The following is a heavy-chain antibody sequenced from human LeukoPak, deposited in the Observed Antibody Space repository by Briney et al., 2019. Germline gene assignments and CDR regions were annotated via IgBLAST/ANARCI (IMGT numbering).Heavy chain of an antibody. CDR3: ARESVGYYYDSSGPGGY. V-gene: IGHV3-21*01. CDR2: ISSSSSYI. Sequence: PGGSLRLSCAASGFTFSSYSMNWVRQAPGKGLEWVSSISSSSSYIYYADSVKGRFTISRDNAKNSLYLQMNSLRAEDTAVYYCARESVGYYYDSSGPGGYWGQGTLVTVSS. CDR1: GFTFSSYS. D-gene: IGHD3-22*01. J-gene: IGHJ4*02.